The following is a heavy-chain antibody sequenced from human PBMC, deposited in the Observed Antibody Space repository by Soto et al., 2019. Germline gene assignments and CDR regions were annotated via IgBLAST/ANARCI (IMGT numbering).Heavy chain of an antibody. Sequence: SGPTLVNPTETVRLTCTVSGFSLSNAKMGVSWIRQPPGKALEWLAHIFSNDEKSYSTSLKSRLTISKDTSKSQVVLTMTNMDPVDTATYYCARSYDSSGYRYWGQGTLVTVSS. V-gene: IGHV2-26*01. CDR2: IFSNDEK. D-gene: IGHD3-22*01. J-gene: IGHJ4*02. CDR3: ARSYDSSGYRY. CDR1: GFSLSNAKMG.